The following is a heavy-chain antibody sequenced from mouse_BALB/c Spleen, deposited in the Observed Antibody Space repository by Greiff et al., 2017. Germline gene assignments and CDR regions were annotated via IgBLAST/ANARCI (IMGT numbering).Heavy chain of an antibody. V-gene: IGHV2-9*02. D-gene: IGHD2-10*02. Sequence: VQLQESGPGLVAPSQSLSITCTVSGFSLTSYGVHWVRQPPGKGLEWLGVIWAGGSTNYNSALMSRLSISKDNSKSQVFLKMNSLQTDDTAMYYCARDRGYGNYDYFDYWGQGTTLTVSS. J-gene: IGHJ2*01. CDR1: GFSLTSYG. CDR2: IWAGGST. CDR3: ARDRGYGNYDYFDY.